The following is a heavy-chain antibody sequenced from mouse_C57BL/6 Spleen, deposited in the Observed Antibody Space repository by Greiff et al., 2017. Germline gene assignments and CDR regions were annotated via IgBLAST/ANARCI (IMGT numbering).Heavy chain of an antibody. CDR3: ARSRDYDGWYFDV. CDR2: INPYNGGT. CDR1: GYTFTDYY. D-gene: IGHD2-4*01. V-gene: IGHV1-19*01. Sequence: VQLQQSGPVLVKPGASVKMSCKASGYTFTDYYMNWVKQSHGKSLEWIGVINPYNGGTSYNQKFKGKATLTVDKSSSTAYMELNSLTSEDSAVYYCARSRDYDGWYFDVWGTGTTVTVSS. J-gene: IGHJ1*03.